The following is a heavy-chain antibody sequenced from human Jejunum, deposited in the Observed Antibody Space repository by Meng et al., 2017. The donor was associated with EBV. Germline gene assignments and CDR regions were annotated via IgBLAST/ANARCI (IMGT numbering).Heavy chain of an antibody. V-gene: IGHV4-39*01. D-gene: IGHD1-26*01. CDR2: YYNSGST. CDR1: GGSISSSSYY. Sequence: QRQLQESGPGLVKPSEPLSLTCTVPGGSISSSSYYWGWIRQPPGKGLEWIGTYYNSGSTYYNPSLKSRVTISVDTSKNQFSLKLISVTAADTAAYYCARQGPSGRTFDYWGQGTLVTVSS. J-gene: IGHJ4*02. CDR3: ARQGPSGRTFDY.